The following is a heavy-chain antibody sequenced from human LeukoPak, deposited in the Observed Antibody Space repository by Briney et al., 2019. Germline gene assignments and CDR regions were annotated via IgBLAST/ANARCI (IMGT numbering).Heavy chain of an antibody. D-gene: IGHD6-13*01. J-gene: IGHJ4*02. Sequence: SETLSLTCTVSGGSIGSYYWGWIRQPPGKGPEWIGIINYSGNTYYNPSLKSRVTISVDTSKNQFSLKVSSVTAADTAVYYCASDGGSAAAGELDYWGQGTLVTVSS. CDR1: GGSIGSYY. CDR2: INYSGNT. V-gene: IGHV4-39*07. CDR3: ASDGGSAAAGELDY.